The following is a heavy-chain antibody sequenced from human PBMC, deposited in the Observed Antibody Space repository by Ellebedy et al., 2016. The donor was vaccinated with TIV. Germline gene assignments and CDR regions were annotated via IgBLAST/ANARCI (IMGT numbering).Heavy chain of an antibody. Sequence: GSLRLSCTVSGGSISSSSYYWGWIRQPPGKGLEWIGSIYYSGSTYYNPSLKSRVTISVDTSKNQFSLKLSSVTAADTAVYYCASPVGWNSGYDYFDYWGQGTLVTVSS. CDR2: IYYSGST. V-gene: IGHV4-39*07. D-gene: IGHD5-12*01. CDR1: GGSISSSSYY. CDR3: ASPVGWNSGYDYFDY. J-gene: IGHJ4*02.